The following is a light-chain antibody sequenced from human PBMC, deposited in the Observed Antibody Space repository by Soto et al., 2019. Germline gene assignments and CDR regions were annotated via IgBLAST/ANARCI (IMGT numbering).Light chain of an antibody. CDR3: SSYTSSSTLVV. Sequence: QSVLTQPASVSGSPGQSITISCTGTSSDVGGYNYVSWYQQHTDKAPKLMIYEVSNRPSGVSNRFSGSKSGNTASLTISGLQAEDEADYYCSSYTSSSTLVVFGGETKLTVL. CDR1: SSDVGGYNY. CDR2: EVS. J-gene: IGLJ2*01. V-gene: IGLV2-14*01.